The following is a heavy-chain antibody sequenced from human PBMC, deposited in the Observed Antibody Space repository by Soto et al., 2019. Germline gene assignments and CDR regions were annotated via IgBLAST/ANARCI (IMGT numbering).Heavy chain of an antibody. CDR2: VSGGADYT. CDR3: AKEGSDYNYYYLDV. J-gene: IGHJ6*03. CDR1: GFTFSSCA. Sequence: EVHLLESGGGLVQPGGSLRLSCAASGFTFSSCAMTWVRQAPGKGLEWVSEVSGGADYTYYADSVKGRFTISRDNSKNTLSLQMNSLRAEDTAVYYCAKEGSDYNYYYLDVWGKGTTVTVSS. V-gene: IGHV3-23*01. D-gene: IGHD3-10*01.